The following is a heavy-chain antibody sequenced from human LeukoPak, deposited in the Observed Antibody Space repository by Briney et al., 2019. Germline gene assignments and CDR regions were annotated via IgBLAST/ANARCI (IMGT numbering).Heavy chain of an antibody. V-gene: IGHV3-66*01. J-gene: IGHJ6*02. D-gene: IGHD4-17*01. Sequence: GGSLRLSCAASGFTVSSNYMSWVRQAPGKGLEWVSVIYSGGSTYYADSVKGRFTISRDNSKNTLYLQMKSLRAEDTAVYYCAGTDYGDYSTGYYGMDVWGQGTTVTVSS. CDR1: GFTVSSNY. CDR3: AGTDYGDYSTGYYGMDV. CDR2: IYSGGST.